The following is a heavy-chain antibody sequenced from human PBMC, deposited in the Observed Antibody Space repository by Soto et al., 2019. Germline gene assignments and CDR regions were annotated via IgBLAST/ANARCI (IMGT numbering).Heavy chain of an antibody. D-gene: IGHD2-2*01. CDR1: GFTFSSYT. CDR2: ISGTSTYI. J-gene: IGHJ4*02. CDR3: ARVIIVRRGYFDF. V-gene: IGHV3-21*01. Sequence: AGSLRLSCAGSGFTFSSYTMNWVRQAPGKGLEWVASISGTSTYIHYADSVKGRFTISRDNAKKSLYLQMNSLRAEDTAVYYCARVIIVRRGYFDFWGQGTLVTVSS.